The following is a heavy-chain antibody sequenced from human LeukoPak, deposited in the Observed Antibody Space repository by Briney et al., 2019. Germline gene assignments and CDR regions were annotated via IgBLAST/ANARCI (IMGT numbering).Heavy chain of an antibody. CDR1: GDSVSSNSDT. CDR3: ARDGPLGNDVYDI. Sequence: SQTLSLTCAISGDSVSSNSDTWTWIRQSPSRGLEWLGRTFYRSKWFHQYAVSVKGRITINPDTSKNQFSLQLNSVTLEDTAVYYCARDGPLGNDVYDIWGQGTMVTVSS. J-gene: IGHJ3*02. D-gene: IGHD7-27*01. CDR2: TFYRSKWFH. V-gene: IGHV6-1*01.